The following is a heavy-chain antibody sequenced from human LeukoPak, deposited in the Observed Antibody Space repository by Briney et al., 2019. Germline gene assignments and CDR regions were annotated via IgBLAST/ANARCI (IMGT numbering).Heavy chain of an antibody. CDR1: GFTFSNYM. V-gene: IGHV3-23*01. J-gene: IGHJ5*02. D-gene: IGHD1-1*01. CDR2: ISNANAYT. CDR3: VKDGPITGIYLCA. Sequence: GGSLRLSCAASGFTFSNYMMHWVRQAPGKGLEWVSVISNANAYTSYTGSVKGRFTISRDNSKDTLYLQMNDLRAEDTAVYYCVKDGPITGIYLCAWGQGTLVTVSS.